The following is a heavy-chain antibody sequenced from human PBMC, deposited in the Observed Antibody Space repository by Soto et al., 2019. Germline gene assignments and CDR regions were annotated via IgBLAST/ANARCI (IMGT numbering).Heavy chain of an antibody. CDR3: AREASVAVLHWFDP. CDR2: ILYDGSVQ. D-gene: IGHD6-6*01. Sequence: PGGSLGLSCAGSGFTVSNYAVTLFRKAPGKGVEWVAVILYDGSVQHYADSVKGRFTVSRDNSKNTVYLQMNSLTPEDTATYFCAREASVAVLHWFDPCGEGTLVTVSS. CDR1: GFTVSNYA. V-gene: IGHV3-30-3*01. J-gene: IGHJ5*02.